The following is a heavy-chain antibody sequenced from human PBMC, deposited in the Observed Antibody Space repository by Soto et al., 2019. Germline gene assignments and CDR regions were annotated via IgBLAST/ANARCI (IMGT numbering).Heavy chain of an antibody. J-gene: IGHJ4*02. CDR2: IFYTGRT. CDR3: TRHHPHHYDSSGYFDY. CDR1: DGSISTSSYY. D-gene: IGHD3-22*01. Sequence: PSETLSLTCTVSDGSISTSSYYWGWIRQSPGKGLEWIGTIFYTGRTYYNPSLESRVTLSVDTSKNQFSLHLTSVTAADTAVYYCTRHHPHHYDSSGYFDYWGQGALVT. V-gene: IGHV4-39*01.